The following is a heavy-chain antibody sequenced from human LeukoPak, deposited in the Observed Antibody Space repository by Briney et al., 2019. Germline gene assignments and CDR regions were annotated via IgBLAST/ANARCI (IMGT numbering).Heavy chain of an antibody. CDR1: GFTFDDYA. Sequence: SGGSLRLSCAASGFTFDDYAMHWVRQAPGKGLEWVSGISWNSGSIGYADSVKGRFTISRDNAKNSLHLQMNSLRAEDTALYYCANQVGYWGQGTLVTVSS. V-gene: IGHV3-9*01. J-gene: IGHJ4*02. CDR3: ANQVGY. CDR2: ISWNSGSI.